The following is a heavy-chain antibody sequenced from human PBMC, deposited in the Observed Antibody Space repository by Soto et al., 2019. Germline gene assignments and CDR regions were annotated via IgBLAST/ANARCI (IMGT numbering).Heavy chain of an antibody. CDR2: IYYSGST. V-gene: IGHV4-39*01. J-gene: IGHJ3*02. D-gene: IGHD3-3*01. Sequence: QLQLQESGPGLVKPSETLSLTCTVSGGSISSSSYYWGWIRQPPGKGLEWIGSIYYSGSTYYNPSLKSRVTISVDTSKNQFSLKLSSVTAADTAVYYCARRAVIMDFWSGYQGAFDIWGQGTMVTVSS. CDR1: GGSISSSSYY. CDR3: ARRAVIMDFWSGYQGAFDI.